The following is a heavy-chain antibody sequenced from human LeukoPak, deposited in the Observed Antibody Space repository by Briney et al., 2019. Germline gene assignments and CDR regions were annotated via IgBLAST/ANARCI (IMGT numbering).Heavy chain of an antibody. Sequence: SQTLSLTCTVSGGSISSGGDYWSWIRQHPGKGLEWIGYIYYSGSTYYNTSLKSRVTISVDTSKNQFSLKLSSVTAADTAVYYCARERGGYYDSSGNFDYWGQGTLVTVSS. CDR1: GGSISSGGDY. CDR2: IYYSGST. J-gene: IGHJ4*02. CDR3: ARERGGYYDSSGNFDY. D-gene: IGHD3-22*01. V-gene: IGHV4-31*03.